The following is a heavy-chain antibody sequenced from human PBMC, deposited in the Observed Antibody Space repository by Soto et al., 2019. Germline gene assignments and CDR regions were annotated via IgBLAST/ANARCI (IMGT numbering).Heavy chain of an antibody. CDR1: GASISDGNYY. CDR2: VYYSGST. J-gene: IGHJ4*02. CDR3: ARGRFLDF. D-gene: IGHD3-3*01. Sequence: QVQLQESGPGLVKPSQTLSLTCSVSGASISDGNYYWTWIRQSPARGLEWIGYVYYSGSTYYNPSLQSRVTISSDTSNNYYSLKLNSVTVAYTAVYFCARGRFLDFWGQGILVTVSS. V-gene: IGHV4-30-4*01.